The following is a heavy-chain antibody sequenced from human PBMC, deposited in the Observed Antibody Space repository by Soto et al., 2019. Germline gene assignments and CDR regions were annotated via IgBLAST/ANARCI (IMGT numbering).Heavy chain of an antibody. V-gene: IGHV4-59*01. CDR1: GDSISSYY. CDR2: INYSGSP. Sequence: TLSLTCTVSGDSISSYYLSWIRQSPGKGLEWIGCINYSGSPKYNPSLMSQVTISVDTSKNQFSLKLNSVTAADTAVYYCARLGKYYQSLDPWGPGTLVNVSS. J-gene: IGHJ5*02. D-gene: IGHD2-2*01. CDR3: ARLGKYYQSLDP.